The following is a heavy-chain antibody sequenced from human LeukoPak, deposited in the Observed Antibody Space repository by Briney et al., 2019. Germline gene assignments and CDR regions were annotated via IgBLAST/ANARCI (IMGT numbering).Heavy chain of an antibody. J-gene: IGHJ3*02. CDR3: ARERAARPGRDAFDI. CDR2: ISSSSSYI. V-gene: IGHV3-21*01. D-gene: IGHD6-6*01. CDR1: GFTFSSYS. Sequence: GGSLRLSCAASGFTFSSYSMNWVRQAPGKGLEWVSSISSSSSYIYYADSVKGRFTISRDNAKNSLYLQMNSLRAEDTAVYYCARERAARPGRDAFDIWGQGTMVTVSS.